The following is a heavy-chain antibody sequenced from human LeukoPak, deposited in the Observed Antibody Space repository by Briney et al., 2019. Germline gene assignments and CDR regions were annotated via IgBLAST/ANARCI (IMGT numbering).Heavy chain of an antibody. CDR2: IKSKTDGGTT. V-gene: IGHV3-15*01. D-gene: IGHD3-10*01. CDR3: TTDGGSYYGSGSYTPVDYFDY. Sequence: GGALRLSCAASGFTFSNAWMSWVREAPGKGLERGGRIKSKTDGGTTDYAAPVKGRFNISRDESKNTLYLQMNSLKTEDTAVYYCTTDGGSYYGSGSYTPVDYFDYWGQGTLVTVSS. CDR1: GFTFSNAW. J-gene: IGHJ4*02.